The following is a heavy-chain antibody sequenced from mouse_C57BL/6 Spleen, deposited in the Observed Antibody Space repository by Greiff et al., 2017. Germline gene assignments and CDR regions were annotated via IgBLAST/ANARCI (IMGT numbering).Heavy chain of an antibody. D-gene: IGHD3-2*02. J-gene: IGHJ2*01. Sequence: VHVKQSGAELVRPGASVKLSCTASGFTFKDDYMHWVKQRPEQGLEWIGWIDPENGGTDYASTFQGNATITADTSSNTAYLQLSSLTSEDTAVYYCTTTAQATGYYWGQGTTLTVSS. CDR3: TTTAQATGYY. CDR1: GFTFKDDY. CDR2: IDPENGGT. V-gene: IGHV14-4*01.